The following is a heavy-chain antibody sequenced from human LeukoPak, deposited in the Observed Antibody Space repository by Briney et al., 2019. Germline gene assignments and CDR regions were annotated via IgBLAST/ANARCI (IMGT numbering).Heavy chain of an antibody. CDR1: GYTFTSYY. V-gene: IGHV1-46*01. CDR3: ARVRGYCSSTSCARHFDY. J-gene: IGHJ4*02. D-gene: IGHD2-2*01. Sequence: GASVKVSCKASGYTFTSYYMHWVRQAPGQGLEWMGIINPSGGSTSYAQKFQGRVTMTRDMSTSTVYMELSSLRSEDTAAYYCARVRGYCSSTSCARHFDYWGQGTLVTVSS. CDR2: INPSGGST.